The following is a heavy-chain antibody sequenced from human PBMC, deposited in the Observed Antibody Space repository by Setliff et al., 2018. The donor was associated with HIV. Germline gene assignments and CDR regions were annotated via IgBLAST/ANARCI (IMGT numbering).Heavy chain of an antibody. V-gene: IGHV4-34*01. J-gene: IGHJ3*02. D-gene: IGHD3-3*01. CDR3: ARVREGFLPYDAFEI. Sequence: SKTLSLTCAVYGGSLSDYYWSWIRQPPGKGLEWLGEIHSSGNTNYSPSLKGRVTISVDTPKNQYSLNLKSVTAADTAVYYCARVREGFLPYDAFEIWGQGTMVTVSS. CDR1: GGSLSDYY. CDR2: IHSSGNT.